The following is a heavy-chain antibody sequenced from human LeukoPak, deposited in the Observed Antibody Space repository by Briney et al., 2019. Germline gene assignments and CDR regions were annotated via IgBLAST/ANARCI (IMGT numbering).Heavy chain of an antibody. CDR2: INQSGST. V-gene: IGHV4-34*01. CDR1: GGSFSDYH. Sequence: SETLSLTCAVYGGSFSDYHWSWIRQPPGKGLEWIGEINQSGSTNCNPSLKSRVTISVDTSKNQFSLKLTSVTAADTAVCYCQARSAGGTWGQGTLVTVSS. CDR3: QARSAGGT. D-gene: IGHD2-15*01. J-gene: IGHJ5*02.